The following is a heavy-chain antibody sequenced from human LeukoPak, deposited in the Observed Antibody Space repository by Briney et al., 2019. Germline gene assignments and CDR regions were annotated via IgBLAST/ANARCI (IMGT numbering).Heavy chain of an antibody. CDR2: IYNTGST. V-gene: IGHV4-38-2*01. CDR1: GNFISRGYY. Sequence: SETLSLTCGVSGNFISRGYYWAWIRPPPGKGMEWIVSIYNTGSTYYNPSLKSRVTMSIDTSKNQFSLKLSSVTAADTAVYYCARNTSAWSPLGETQSAPHCFDSWGQGTLVTVSS. J-gene: IGHJ4*02. CDR3: ARNTSAWSPLGETQSAPHCFDS. D-gene: IGHD6-19*01.